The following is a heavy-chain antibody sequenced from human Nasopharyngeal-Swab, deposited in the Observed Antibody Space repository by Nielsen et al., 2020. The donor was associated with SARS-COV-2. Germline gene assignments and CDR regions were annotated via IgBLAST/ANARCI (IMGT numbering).Heavy chain of an antibody. Sequence: GESLKISCAASAFTFSDYYMSWVRQAPGKGLEWVSCVKSDGSTIYADSVKGRFTISRDNAKNTLYLQMNSLRAEDTAVYYCATGAGTYYDSWGQGTLVTVSS. CDR3: ATGAGTYYDS. CDR2: VKSDGST. V-gene: IGHV3-74*01. CDR1: AFTFSDYY. J-gene: IGHJ4*02. D-gene: IGHD6-19*01.